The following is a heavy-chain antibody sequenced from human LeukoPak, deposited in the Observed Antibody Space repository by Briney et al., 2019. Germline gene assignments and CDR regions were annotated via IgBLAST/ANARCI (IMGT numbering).Heavy chain of an antibody. CDR1: GYSFTSYD. J-gene: IGHJ5*02. Sequence: GASVKVSCKASGYSFTSYDINWVRQASGQGLEWMGWMNPNSGNTGYAQKFQGRVTITTDESTSTAYMELSSLRSEDTAVYYCARGTLGATITFSVADWFDPWGQGTLVTVSS. V-gene: IGHV1-8*01. CDR2: MNPNSGNT. CDR3: ARGTLGATITFSVADWFDP. D-gene: IGHD1-26*01.